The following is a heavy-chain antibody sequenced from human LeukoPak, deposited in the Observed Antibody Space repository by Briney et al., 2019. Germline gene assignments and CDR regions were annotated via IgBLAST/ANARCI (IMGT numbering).Heavy chain of an antibody. CDR1: GFTFSSYS. CDR3: ARDGYYYDSSGYYPVPLDY. J-gene: IGHJ4*02. D-gene: IGHD3-22*01. V-gene: IGHV3-21*01. CDR2: ISSSSSYI. Sequence: GGSLRLSCAASGFTFSSYSMNWVRQAPGKGLEWVSSISSSSSYIYYADSVKGRFTISRDNAKNSLYLRMNSLRAEDTAVYYCARDGYYYDSSGYYPVPLDYWGQGTLVTVSS.